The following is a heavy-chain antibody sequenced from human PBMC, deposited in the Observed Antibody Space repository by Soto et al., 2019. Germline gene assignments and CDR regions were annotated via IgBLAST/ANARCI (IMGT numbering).Heavy chain of an antibody. Sequence: EVQLLESGGGLVQPGGSLRLSCAASGFTFSSYAMSWVRQAPGKGLEWLSAITESGGTTYHANSVKDRFTISRDNSKNTLYLQMNSVRAEDTALYFCAKGRSATGFQHWGQGTLVTVSS. CDR1: GFTFSSYA. V-gene: IGHV3-23*01. CDR3: AKGRSATGFQH. J-gene: IGHJ1*01. CDR2: ITESGGTT.